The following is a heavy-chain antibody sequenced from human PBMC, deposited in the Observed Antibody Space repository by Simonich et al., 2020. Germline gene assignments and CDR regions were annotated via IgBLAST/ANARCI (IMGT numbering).Heavy chain of an antibody. V-gene: IGHV1-69*09. Sequence: QVQLVQSGAEVKKPGSSVKVSCKASGGTFSSYAISWLRQAPAQGLEWMGRISPIIGIAKYAQKFQGRVTITADKSTSTAYMELSSLRSEDTAVYYCARGGLADRRIVYYYYMDVWGKGTTVTVSS. CDR2: ISPIIGIA. CDR1: GGTFSSYA. D-gene: IGHD2-15*01. J-gene: IGHJ6*03. CDR3: ARGGLADRRIVYYYYMDV.